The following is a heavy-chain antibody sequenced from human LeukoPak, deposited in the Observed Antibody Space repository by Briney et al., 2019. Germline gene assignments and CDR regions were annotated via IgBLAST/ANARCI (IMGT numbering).Heavy chain of an antibody. V-gene: IGHV3-30*04. J-gene: IGHJ4*02. Sequence: GGSLRLSCAASGFTFSSYAMHWVRQAPGKGLEWVAVISYDGSNKYYADSVKGRFTISRDNSKNTLYLQMNSLRAEDTAVYYCAREQYCSGGSCPYYFDYWGQGTLVTVSS. CDR2: ISYDGSNK. CDR3: AREQYCSGGSCPYYFDY. CDR1: GFTFSSYA. D-gene: IGHD2-15*01.